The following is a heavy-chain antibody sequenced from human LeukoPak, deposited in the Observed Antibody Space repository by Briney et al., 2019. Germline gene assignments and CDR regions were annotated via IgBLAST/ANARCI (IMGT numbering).Heavy chain of an antibody. J-gene: IGHJ4*02. D-gene: IGHD3-3*01. Sequence: GGSLRLSCAASGFTFSNYWMSWVRQAPGKGLEWVANIKQDGSEKYYVDSVRGRFTISRDNAKNSLYLQMNSLRADDTAVYYCARMYYDFWSGYYQDYWVQGTLSPSPQ. CDR1: GFTFSNYW. CDR3: ARMYYDFWSGYYQDY. CDR2: IKQDGSEK. V-gene: IGHV3-7*03.